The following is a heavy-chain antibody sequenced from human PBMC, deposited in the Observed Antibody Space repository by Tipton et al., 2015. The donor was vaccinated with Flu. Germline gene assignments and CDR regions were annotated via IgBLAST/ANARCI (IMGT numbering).Heavy chain of an antibody. V-gene: IGHV4-61*09. CDR1: GGPISSGSYY. CDR3: ARDWSGYYLYYVDH. J-gene: IGHJ4*02. CDR2: IYSSGST. D-gene: IGHD3-3*01. Sequence: LRLSCTVSGGPISSGSYYWSWIRQPAGKGLEWIGHIYSSGSTNYNPSLKSRGTISVDTSKNQLSLRLNSVTAADTAVYYCARDWSGYYLYYVDHWGQGTLVTVSS.